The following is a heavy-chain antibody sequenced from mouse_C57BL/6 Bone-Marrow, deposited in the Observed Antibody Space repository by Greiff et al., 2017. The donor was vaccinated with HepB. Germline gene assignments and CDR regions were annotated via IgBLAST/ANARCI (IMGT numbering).Heavy chain of an antibody. Sequence: EVQLQQSGPELVKPGASVKMSCKASGYTFTDYNMHWVKQSHGKSLEWIGYINPNNGGTSYNQKFKGKATLTVNKSSSTAYMELRSLTSEDSAVYYCERYYYGSSYWYFDVWGTGTTVTVSS. J-gene: IGHJ1*03. V-gene: IGHV1-22*01. D-gene: IGHD1-1*01. CDR1: GYTFTDYN. CDR2: INPNNGGT. CDR3: ERYYYGSSYWYFDV.